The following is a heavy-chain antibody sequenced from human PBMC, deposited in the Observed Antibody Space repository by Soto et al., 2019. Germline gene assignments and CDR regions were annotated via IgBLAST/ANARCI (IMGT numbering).Heavy chain of an antibody. V-gene: IGHV4-59*01. CDR3: ATVGGQQLIRRVGFDT. CDR2: ICYSGST. D-gene: IGHD6-13*01. Sequence: PGKGLEWIGYICYSGSTSYSPSLKSRVTISVDTSKNQFSLKLRSVTAADTAVYYCATVGGQQLIRRVGFDT. J-gene: IGHJ5*01.